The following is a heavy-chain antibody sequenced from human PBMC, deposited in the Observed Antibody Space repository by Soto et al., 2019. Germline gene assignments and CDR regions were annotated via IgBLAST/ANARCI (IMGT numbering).Heavy chain of an antibody. CDR1: GFTFSSYG. J-gene: IGHJ6*02. Sequence: SGGSLRLSCAASGFTFSSYGMHWVRQAPGKGLEWVAVIWYDGSNKYYADSVKGRFTISRDNSKNTLYLQMNSLRAEDTAVYYCARDISSASGMDVWGQGTTVTVSS. D-gene: IGHD3-3*02. CDR3: ARDISSASGMDV. V-gene: IGHV3-33*01. CDR2: IWYDGSNK.